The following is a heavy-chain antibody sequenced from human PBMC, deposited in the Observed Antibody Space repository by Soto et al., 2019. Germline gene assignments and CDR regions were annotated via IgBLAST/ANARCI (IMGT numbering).Heavy chain of an antibody. D-gene: IGHD3-9*01. V-gene: IGHV4-39*01. CDR2: IYYSGST. J-gene: IGHJ4*02. CDR1: GGSISSSSYY. Sequence: SETLSLTCTVSGGSISSSSYYWGWIRQPPGKGLEWIGSIYYSGSTYYNPSLKSRVTISVDTSKNQFSLKLSSVTAADTAVYYCASRLMNYDILTGYYPDYWGQGTLVTVSS. CDR3: ASRLMNYDILTGYYPDY.